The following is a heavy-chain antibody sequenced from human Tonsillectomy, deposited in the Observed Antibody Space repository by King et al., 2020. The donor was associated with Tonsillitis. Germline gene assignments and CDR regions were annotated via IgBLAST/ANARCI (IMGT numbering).Heavy chain of an antibody. CDR3: ASEWLGYSYGGGYAMDV. D-gene: IGHD5-18*01. Sequence: HVQLVESGGGVVQPGRSLRLSCAAPGITFSIYGMQWVRQAPGKGLEWVALIWYDGITAYYADSVKGRFTISRDNSKNTLYLQMNSLRAEDTAVYYCASEWLGYSYGGGYAMDVWGQGTTVTVSS. V-gene: IGHV3-33*01. CDR2: IWYDGITA. CDR1: GITFSIYG. J-gene: IGHJ6*02.